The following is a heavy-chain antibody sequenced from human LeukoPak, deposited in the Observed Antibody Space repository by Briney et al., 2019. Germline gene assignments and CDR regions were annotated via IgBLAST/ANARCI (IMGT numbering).Heavy chain of an antibody. J-gene: IGHJ4*02. Sequence: PSETLSLTCTVSGGSISSYYWSWIRQPPGKGLEWIGYIYYGGSTNYNPSLKSRVTISVDTSRNQFSLKLSSVTAADTAVYYCARHFPTIFGVVIESFFDYWGQGTLVTVSS. D-gene: IGHD3-3*01. V-gene: IGHV4-59*08. CDR1: GGSISSYY. CDR3: ARHFPTIFGVVIESFFDY. CDR2: IYYGGST.